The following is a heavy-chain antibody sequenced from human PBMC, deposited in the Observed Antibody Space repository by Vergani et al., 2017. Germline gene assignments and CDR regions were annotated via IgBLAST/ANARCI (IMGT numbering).Heavy chain of an antibody. CDR2: IWYDGSNK. CDR3: ANIYGDHIGAFDY. CDR1: GFIYSSYG. J-gene: IGHJ4*02. Sequence: QVQLVESGGGVVQPGRSLRLSCAASGFIYSSYGMHWVRQAPGKGLEWVAVIWYDGSNKYYADSVKGRFTISRDNSKNTLYLQMNSLRAEDTAVYYCANIYGDHIGAFDYWGQGTLVTVSS. V-gene: IGHV3-33*06. D-gene: IGHD4-17*01.